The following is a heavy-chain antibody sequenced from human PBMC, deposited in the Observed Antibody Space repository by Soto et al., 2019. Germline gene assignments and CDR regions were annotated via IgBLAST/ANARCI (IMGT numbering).Heavy chain of an antibody. D-gene: IGHD3-10*01. J-gene: IGHJ5*02. Sequence: QVQLVESGGGVVQPGRSLRLSCAASGFTFSSYGMHWARQAPGKGLEWVAVISYDGSNKYYADSVKGRFTISRDNSKNTLYLQMNSLRTEDTAVYYCAKGVTMVRGVILDWFDPWGQGTLVTVSS. V-gene: IGHV3-30*18. CDR3: AKGVTMVRGVILDWFDP. CDR1: GFTFSSYG. CDR2: ISYDGSNK.